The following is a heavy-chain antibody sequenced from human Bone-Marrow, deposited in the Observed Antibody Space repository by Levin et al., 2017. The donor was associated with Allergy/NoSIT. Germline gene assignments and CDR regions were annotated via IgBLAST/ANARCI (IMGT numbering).Heavy chain of an antibody. CDR2: ISYDGSNK. CDR3: AKVFRVGATTGYYYYGMDG. J-gene: IGHJ6*02. D-gene: IGHD1-26*01. CDR1: GFTFSSYG. V-gene: IGHV3-30*18. Sequence: GGSLRLSCAASGFTFSSYGMHWVRQAPGKGLEWVAVISYDGSNKYYADSVKGRFTISRDNSKNTLYLQMNSLRAEDTAVYYCAKVFRVGATTGYYYYGMDGWGQGTTVTVSS.